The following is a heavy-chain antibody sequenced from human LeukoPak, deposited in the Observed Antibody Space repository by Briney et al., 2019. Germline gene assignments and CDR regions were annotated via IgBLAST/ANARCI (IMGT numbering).Heavy chain of an antibody. V-gene: IGHV4-4*07. CDR1: GGSISSYY. CDR2: IYTSGST. Sequence: SETLSLTCTVSGGSISSYYWRLIRQPAGKGLEWIGRIYTSGSTNYNPSLKSRVTMSVDTSKNQFPLKLSSVTAADTAVYYCARDYDSSGYYDYWGQGTLVTVSS. CDR3: ARDYDSSGYYDY. D-gene: IGHD3-22*01. J-gene: IGHJ4*02.